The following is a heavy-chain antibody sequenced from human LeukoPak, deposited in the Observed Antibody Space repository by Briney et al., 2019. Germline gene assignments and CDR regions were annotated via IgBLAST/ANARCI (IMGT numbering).Heavy chain of an antibody. CDR2: ISYDGSNK. D-gene: IGHD6-19*01. CDR1: GYTFTGYY. Sequence: SCKASGYTFTGYYMHWVRQAPGKGLEWVAVISYDGSNKYYADSVKGRFTISRDNSKNTLYLQMNSLRAEDTAVYYCASEIIAVAGTPFDYWGQGTLVTVSS. J-gene: IGHJ4*02. V-gene: IGHV3-30-3*01. CDR3: ASEIIAVAGTPFDY.